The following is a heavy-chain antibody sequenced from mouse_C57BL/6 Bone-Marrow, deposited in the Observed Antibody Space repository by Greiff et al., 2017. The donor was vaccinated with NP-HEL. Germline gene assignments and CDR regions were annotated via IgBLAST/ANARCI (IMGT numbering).Heavy chain of an antibody. CDR2: VYPYNGGT. CDR3: AKGLRPLYYYAMDY. J-gene: IGHJ4*01. CDR1: GFTFTDYY. V-gene: IGHV1-36*01. Sequence: DVKLVESGPVLVKPGPSVKISCKASGFTFTDYYMHWVKQSHGKSLEWIGLVYPYNGGTSYNQKFKGKATLTVDTSSSTAYVELNSLTSEDSAVYYCAKGLRPLYYYAMDYWGQGTSVTVSS. D-gene: IGHD1-2*01.